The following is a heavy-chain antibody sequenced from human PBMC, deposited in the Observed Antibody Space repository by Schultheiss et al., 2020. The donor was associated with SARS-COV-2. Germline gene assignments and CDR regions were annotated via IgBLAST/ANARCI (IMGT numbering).Heavy chain of an antibody. Sequence: GESLKISCAASGFTFSSYWMHWVRQAPGKGLVWVSRINSDGSSTSYADSVKGRFTISRDNAKNTLYLQMNSLRAEDTAVYYSARDAYYDFWSGYVGFDPWGQGTLVTVSS. CDR3: ARDAYYDFWSGYVGFDP. D-gene: IGHD3-3*01. CDR1: GFTFSSYW. J-gene: IGHJ5*02. CDR2: INSDGSST. V-gene: IGHV3-74*01.